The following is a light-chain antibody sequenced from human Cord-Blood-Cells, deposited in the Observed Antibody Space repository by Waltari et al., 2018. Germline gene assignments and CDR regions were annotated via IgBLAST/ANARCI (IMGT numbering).Light chain of an antibody. CDR3: QQSYSTPRT. J-gene: IGKJ4*01. Sequence: DIQMTQSPSSLSASVGDRVTITCRASQSISSYLNWYQQKPGKAPKLLIHAASSLQSGVPSRFSGSGSGTDFTLTISSLQPEDFVTYYCQQSYSTPRTFGGGTKVEIK. CDR2: AAS. CDR1: QSISSY. V-gene: IGKV1-39*01.